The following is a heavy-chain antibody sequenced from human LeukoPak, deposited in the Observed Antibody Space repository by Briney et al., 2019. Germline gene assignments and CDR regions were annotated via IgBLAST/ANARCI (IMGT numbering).Heavy chain of an antibody. J-gene: IGHJ4*02. CDR1: GYSISSGYY. D-gene: IGHD3-10*01. Sequence: SSETLSLTCTVSGYSISSGYYWGWIRQPPGKGPEWIGSIYHSGSTYYNPSLKSRVTISVDTSKNQFSLKLSSVTAADTAVYYCARTLGDYGSGSYYYWGQGTLVTVSS. CDR2: IYHSGST. V-gene: IGHV4-38-2*02. CDR3: ARTLGDYGSGSYYY.